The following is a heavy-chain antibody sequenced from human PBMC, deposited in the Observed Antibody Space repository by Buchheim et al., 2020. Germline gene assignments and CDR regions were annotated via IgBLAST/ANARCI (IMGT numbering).Heavy chain of an antibody. J-gene: IGHJ4*02. CDR1: GFTFSTYA. Sequence: EVQLLESGGGLVQPGGSLRLSCAASGFTFSTYAVTWVRQAPGKGLEWVSAISGSGGSTYYADSVRGRFTISRDNSKNTLYLQMNSLRADDTAVYYCAKYRTTVVTPGAFDYWGQGTL. CDR2: ISGSGGST. CDR3: AKYRTTVVTPGAFDY. V-gene: IGHV3-23*01. D-gene: IGHD4-23*01.